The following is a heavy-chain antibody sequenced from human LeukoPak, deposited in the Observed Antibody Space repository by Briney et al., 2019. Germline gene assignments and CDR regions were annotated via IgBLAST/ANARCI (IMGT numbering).Heavy chain of an antibody. V-gene: IGHV3-7*01. J-gene: IGHJ4*02. CDR1: GFTFRRYW. Sequence: GGSLRLSCVASGFTFRRYWMSWVRQAPGKGLEWVANINQDGSEKYNVDSVKGRFTISRDNSKNSLYLQMSSLRAEDAAVYYCATDPRPDSGNFLGFDYWGQGTLVTVSS. CDR2: INQDGSEK. D-gene: IGHD4-23*01. CDR3: ATDPRPDSGNFLGFDY.